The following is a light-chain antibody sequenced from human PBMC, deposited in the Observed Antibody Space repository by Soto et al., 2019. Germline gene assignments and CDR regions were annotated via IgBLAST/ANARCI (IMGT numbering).Light chain of an antibody. J-gene: IGKJ1*01. V-gene: IGKV4-1*01. CDR3: QQSYSTPLT. CDR1: QSVLYSSNNKNY. CDR2: AAS. Sequence: DILMTQSPDSLAVSLGERATINCKSSQSVLYSSNNKNYLNWYQQKPGKAPKLLIYAASSLQSGVPSRFSGSGSGTDFTLTISSLQAEDFATYYCQQSYSTPLTFGQGTKVDIK.